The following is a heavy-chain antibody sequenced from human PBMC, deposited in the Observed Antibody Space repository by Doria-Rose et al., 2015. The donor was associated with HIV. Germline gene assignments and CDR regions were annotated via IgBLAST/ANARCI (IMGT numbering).Heavy chain of an antibody. V-gene: IGHV3-7*01. CDR2: INQDGGET. J-gene: IGHJ4*02. CDR3: ADPPSGF. Sequence: PGKGLEWVANINQDGGETYYVGSVRGRFTISRDNAKNSLYLQMNSLRAEDTAVYYCADPPSGFWGQGTLVTVSS.